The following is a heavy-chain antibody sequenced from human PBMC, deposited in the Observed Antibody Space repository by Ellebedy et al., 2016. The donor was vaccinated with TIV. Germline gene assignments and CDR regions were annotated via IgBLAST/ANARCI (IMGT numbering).Heavy chain of an antibody. D-gene: IGHD3-10*01. J-gene: IGHJ3*02. Sequence: SETLSLXCTVSGGSVSSGSYYWSWIRQPPGKGLEWIGYIYYSGSTNYNPSLKSRVTISVDTFKNQFPLKLSCVTAADTAVYYCARDLLWFGETLLSAFDIWGQGTMVTVSS. CDR1: GGSVSSGSYY. CDR3: ARDLLWFGETLLSAFDI. V-gene: IGHV4-61*01. CDR2: IYYSGST.